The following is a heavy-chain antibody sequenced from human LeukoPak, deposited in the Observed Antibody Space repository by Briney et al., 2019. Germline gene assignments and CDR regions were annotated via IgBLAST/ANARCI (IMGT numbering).Heavy chain of an antibody. Sequence: GASVEVSCKASDYTFTTYGITWVRQAPGQGLEWMGWISAYNGNTNYAQKLQGRVTMTTDTPTSTAYMELRSLRSDGTAVYYCARGGYCSGGTCYQTKIDYWGQGTLVTVSS. V-gene: IGHV1-18*01. CDR3: ARGGYCSGGTCYQTKIDY. CDR1: DYTFTTYG. J-gene: IGHJ4*02. CDR2: ISAYNGNT. D-gene: IGHD2-15*01.